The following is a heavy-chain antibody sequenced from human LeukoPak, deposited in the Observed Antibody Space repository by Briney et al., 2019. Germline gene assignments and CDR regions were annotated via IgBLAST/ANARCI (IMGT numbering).Heavy chain of an antibody. CDR3: AKDTGSSGYYYISDGFDI. D-gene: IGHD3-22*01. CDR2: ISVSGGST. Sequence: LGGSLRLSCAASGFTFRNYAMNWVRQAPGKGLEWVSGISVSGGSTYYADSVKGRFTISRDNSKNTLYLQMNSLRAEDTAVYYCAKDTGSSGYYYISDGFDIWGQGTMVTVSS. J-gene: IGHJ3*02. V-gene: IGHV3-23*01. CDR1: GFTFRNYA.